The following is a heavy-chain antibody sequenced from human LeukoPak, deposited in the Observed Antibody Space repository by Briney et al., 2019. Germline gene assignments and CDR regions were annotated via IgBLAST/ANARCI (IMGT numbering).Heavy chain of an antibody. CDR1: GFDFSSYG. V-gene: IGHV3-23*01. Sequence: GRSLRLSCAASGFDFSSYGMSWVRQSPGKGLEWVSTFSASSTSTYYADSVKGRFTISRDNSKNTLYLQMNSLRDEDTAVYYCAKGDTYYDLLTCFDFWGPGTLVTVSS. D-gene: IGHD3-9*01. CDR3: AKGDTYYDLLTCFDF. J-gene: IGHJ4*02. CDR2: FSASSTST.